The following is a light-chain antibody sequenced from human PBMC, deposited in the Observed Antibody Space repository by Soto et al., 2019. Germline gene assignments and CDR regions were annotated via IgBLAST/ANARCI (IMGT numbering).Light chain of an antibody. Sequence: QSVLTQPASVSGSPGQSITMSCSGTSEDVGGYNYVSWYQHHPGKAPKLLIYEVTNRPSGLSDRFPGSKSGNTASLTISGLQAEDEADYYCSSYTSSNTLVFGTGTKLTVL. CDR1: SEDVGGYNY. V-gene: IGLV2-14*01. CDR3: SSYTSSNTLV. CDR2: EVT. J-gene: IGLJ1*01.